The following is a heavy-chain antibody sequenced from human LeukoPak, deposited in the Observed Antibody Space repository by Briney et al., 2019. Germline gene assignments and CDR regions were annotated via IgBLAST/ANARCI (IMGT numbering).Heavy chain of an antibody. D-gene: IGHD4-17*01. CDR3: ARLHDYGDYTSPLRYFDL. CDR2: ISYSGST. CDR1: SASISSGGYY. Sequence: SQTLSLTCTVSSASISSGGYYWSWIRQHPGKGLEWIGYISYSGSTYYKPSLRSRLTISVDTSKNHFSLTLSSVTAADTAMYYCARLHDYGDYTSPLRYFDLWGRGTLVTVSS. J-gene: IGHJ2*01. V-gene: IGHV4-31*03.